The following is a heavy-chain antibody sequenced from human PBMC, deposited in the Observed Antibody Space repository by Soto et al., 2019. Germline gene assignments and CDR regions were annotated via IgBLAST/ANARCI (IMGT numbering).Heavy chain of an antibody. CDR2: IYHSGST. Sequence: QVQLQESGPGLVKPSGTLSLTCAVSGGSISSSNWWSWVRQPPGKGREWIGEIYHSGSTNYNPSLKSRVTISVDKSKNQFSLKLSSVTAADTAVYYCARAPRVVGATKKFDYWGQGTLVTVSS. D-gene: IGHD1-26*01. CDR3: ARAPRVVGATKKFDY. J-gene: IGHJ4*02. V-gene: IGHV4-4*02. CDR1: GGSISSSNW.